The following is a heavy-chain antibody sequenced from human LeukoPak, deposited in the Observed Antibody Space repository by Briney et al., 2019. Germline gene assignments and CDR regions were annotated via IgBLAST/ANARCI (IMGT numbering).Heavy chain of an antibody. CDR1: GFPFSSSA. CDR3: ARDKRVGASDY. D-gene: IGHD1-26*01. J-gene: IGHJ4*02. CDR2: ISDSGGST. Sequence: TGGSLRLSCSASGFPFSSSAMHWVRQAPGKGLEYVSAISDSGGSTYYADSVKGRFTISRDNAKNSLYLQMNSLRAGDTAVYYCARDKRVGASDYWGQGTLVTVSS. V-gene: IGHV3-64*04.